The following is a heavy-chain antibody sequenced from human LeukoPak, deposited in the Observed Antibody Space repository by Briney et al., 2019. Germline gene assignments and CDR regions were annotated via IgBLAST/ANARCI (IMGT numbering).Heavy chain of an antibody. V-gene: IGHV7-4-1*02. CDR1: GYTFTSYG. J-gene: IGHJ6*02. CDR2: INTNTGNP. D-gene: IGHD2-15*01. CDR3: ARESESGGFYYYYYGMDV. Sequence: ASVKVSCKASGYTFTSYGISWVRQAPGQGLEWMGWINTNTGNPTYAQGFTGRFVFSLDTSVSTAYLQISSLKAEDTAVYYCARESESGGFYYYYYGMDVWGQGTTVTVSS.